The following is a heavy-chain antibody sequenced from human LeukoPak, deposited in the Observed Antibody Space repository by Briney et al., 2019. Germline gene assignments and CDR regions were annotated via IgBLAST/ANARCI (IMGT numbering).Heavy chain of an antibody. J-gene: IGHJ5*02. CDR3: ARTLLGFGELYGSPQFDP. CDR1: GGSFSGYY. D-gene: IGHD3-10*01. Sequence: SETLSLTCAVYGGSFSGYYWSWIRQPPGKGLEWIGEINHSGSTNYNPSLKSRVTISVDTSKNQFSLKLSSVTAADTAVYYCARTLLGFGELYGSPQFDPWGQGTLVTVSS. V-gene: IGHV4-34*01. CDR2: INHSGST.